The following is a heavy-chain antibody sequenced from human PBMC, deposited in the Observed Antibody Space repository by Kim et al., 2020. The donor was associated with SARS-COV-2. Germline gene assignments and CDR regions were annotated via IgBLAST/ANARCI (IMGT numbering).Heavy chain of an antibody. CDR2: FSHSGGST. J-gene: IGHJ4*01. CDR1: GFTFTNYA. D-gene: IGHD2-8*02. Sequence: GGSLRLSCAVSGFTFTNYARSWVRQPPGKGLQWVSVFSHSGGSTYYADSVKGSFSISSDNTENTVSLHMINPRVEDTALYYCATQYCADRCYISSFDFWG. V-gene: IGHV3-23*01. CDR3: ATQYCADRCYISSFDF.